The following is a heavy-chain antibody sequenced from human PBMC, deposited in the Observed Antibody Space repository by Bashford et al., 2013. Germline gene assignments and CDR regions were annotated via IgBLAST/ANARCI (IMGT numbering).Heavy chain of an antibody. CDR3: GRESLTRDLDL. Sequence: WVRQAPGQGLEWVGWINPKSGDTDLAQKFRGRVTLTRDSNAIHLELRRLSTDDTAVYFCGRESLTRDLDLWGQGTLVTVSS. CDR2: INPKSGDT. J-gene: IGHJ5*02. V-gene: IGHV1-2*02.